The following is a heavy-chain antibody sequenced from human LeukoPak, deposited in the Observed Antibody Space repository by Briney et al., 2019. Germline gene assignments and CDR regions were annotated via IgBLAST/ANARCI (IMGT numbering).Heavy chain of an antibody. V-gene: IGHV1-69*04. D-gene: IGHD6-19*01. CDR2: IIPILGIA. CDR3: ARVPGGEQWPTQNWFDP. Sequence: SVKVSCKASGGTFSSYAISWVRQAPGQGLEWMGRIIPILGIANYAQKFQGRVTITADESTSTAYMELSSLRSEDTAVYYCARVPGGEQWPTQNWFDPWGQGTLVTVSS. J-gene: IGHJ5*02. CDR1: GGTFSSYA.